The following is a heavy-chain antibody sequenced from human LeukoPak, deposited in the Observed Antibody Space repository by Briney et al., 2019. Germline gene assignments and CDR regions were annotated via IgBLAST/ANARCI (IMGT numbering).Heavy chain of an antibody. D-gene: IGHD6-13*01. CDR2: IYYTGST. Sequence: SETLSLTCTVSGGSISSDGYYWSWIRQPPGKGLEWIGHIYYTGSTHYNASLKSRVTISVDRSKNQVSLNLNSVTAADTAVYYCARAGAAAALGRFDNWGQGILVTVSS. J-gene: IGHJ4*02. V-gene: IGHV4-30-2*01. CDR1: GGSISSDGYY. CDR3: ARAGAAAALGRFDN.